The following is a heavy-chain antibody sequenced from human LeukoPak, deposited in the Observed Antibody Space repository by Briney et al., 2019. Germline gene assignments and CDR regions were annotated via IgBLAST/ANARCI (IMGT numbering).Heavy chain of an antibody. CDR3: ARSGFYGSGSFTPLDY. CDR2: INPNSGGT. Sequence: ASVKVSCKASGYTFTGYYMHWVRQAPGQGLEWMGWINPNSGGTNYAQKFQGWVTMTRDTSISTAYMELSRLRSDDTAVYYCARSGFYGSGSFTPLDYWGQGTLVTVSS. D-gene: IGHD3-10*01. V-gene: IGHV1-2*04. J-gene: IGHJ4*02. CDR1: GYTFTGYY.